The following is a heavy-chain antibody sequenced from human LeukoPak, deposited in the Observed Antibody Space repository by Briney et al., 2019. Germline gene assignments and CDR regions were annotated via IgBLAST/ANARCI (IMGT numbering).Heavy chain of an antibody. CDR2: ISSSSNYI. Sequence: GGSLRLSCAASGFTFSSYSMNWVRQAPGKGLEWVSSISSSSNYIYYADSVKGRFTISRDNAKNSLYLQINSLRADDTAVYYCARPELPGWSVLFDFWGQGTLVTVSS. V-gene: IGHV3-21*01. D-gene: IGHD2-15*01. CDR3: ARPELPGWSVLFDF. CDR1: GFTFSSYS. J-gene: IGHJ4*02.